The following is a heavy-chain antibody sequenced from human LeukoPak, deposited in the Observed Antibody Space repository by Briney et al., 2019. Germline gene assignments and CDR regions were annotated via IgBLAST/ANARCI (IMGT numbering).Heavy chain of an antibody. V-gene: IGHV3-23*01. J-gene: IGHJ4*02. CDR3: AKWGDYDVLTGYYDSDY. D-gene: IGHD3-9*01. Sequence: GGSLRLSCAASGFSFSNYAMSWVRQVPGKGLEWVSAISGRDDSTYYADSVKGRFTISRDTSKNALYLQMNSLRAEDTAVYYCAKWGDYDVLTGYYDSDYWGQGTLVTVSS. CDR2: ISGRDDST. CDR1: GFSFSNYA.